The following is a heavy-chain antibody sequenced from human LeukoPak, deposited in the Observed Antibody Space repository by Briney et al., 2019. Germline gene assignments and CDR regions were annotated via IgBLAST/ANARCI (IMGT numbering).Heavy chain of an antibody. V-gene: IGHV3-23*01. J-gene: IGHJ4*02. CDR2: IRGSGGGT. CDR1: GFTFNSYA. D-gene: IGHD5-18*01. CDR3: AKDSGHIQVWSGYSDS. Sequence: GGSLRLSCAASGFTFNSYAMSWVRQAPGKGLEWGSAIRGSGGGTYYADSVKGRFTISRDNSKNTLYLQMNGLRAEDTAVYFCAKDSGHIQVWSGYSDSWGQGTLVTVSS.